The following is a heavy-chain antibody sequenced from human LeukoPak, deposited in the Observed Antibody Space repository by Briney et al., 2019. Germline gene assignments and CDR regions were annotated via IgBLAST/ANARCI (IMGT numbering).Heavy chain of an antibody. V-gene: IGHV4-59*01. CDR1: GGSISSYY. CDR3: ASAGDYYYGVDV. D-gene: IGHD3-10*01. J-gene: IGHJ6*02. CDR2: IYYSGST. Sequence: SETLSLTCTVSGGSISSYYWSWIRQPPGKGLEWIGYIYYSGSTNYNPSLKSRVTISVDTSKNQFSLKLSSVTAADTAVYYCASAGDYYYGVDVWGQGTTVTVSS.